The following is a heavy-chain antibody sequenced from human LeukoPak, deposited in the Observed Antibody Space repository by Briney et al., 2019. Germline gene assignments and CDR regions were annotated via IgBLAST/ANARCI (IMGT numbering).Heavy chain of an antibody. CDR1: GFTFSSYW. CDR3: ARDLPPYDYVWGSYRYEGSDELDY. CDR2: INSDGSST. V-gene: IGHV3-74*01. J-gene: IGHJ4*02. Sequence: GGSLRLSCAASGFTFSSYWMHWVRQAPGKGLVWVSRINSDGSSTSYADSVKGRFTISRDNAKNTLYLQMNSLSAEDTAVYYCARDLPPYDYVWGSYRYEGSDELDYWGQGTLVTVSS. D-gene: IGHD3-16*02.